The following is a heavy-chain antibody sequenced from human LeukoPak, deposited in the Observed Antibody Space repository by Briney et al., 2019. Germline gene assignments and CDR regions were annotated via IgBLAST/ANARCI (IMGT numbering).Heavy chain of an antibody. J-gene: IGHJ4*02. CDR2: IYYSGST. CDR3: AREGIAAAENFDY. D-gene: IGHD6-13*01. CDR1: GGSISSYY. V-gene: IGHV4-59*12. Sequence: PSETLPLTCTVSGGSISSYYWSWIRQPPGKGLEWIGYIYYSGSTNYNPSLKSRVTISVDTSKNQFSLKLSSVTAADTAVYYCAREGIAAAENFDYWGQGTLVTVSS.